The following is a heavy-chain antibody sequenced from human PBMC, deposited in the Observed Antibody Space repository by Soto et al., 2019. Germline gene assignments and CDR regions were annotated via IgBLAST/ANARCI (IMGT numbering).Heavy chain of an antibody. D-gene: IGHD6-19*01. CDR3: AKDTAVAGTEGHDY. CDR2: ISWNSGSI. Sequence: GWSLRLSCSASVFTFDDYAMHWCRQAPGKGLEWVSGISWNSGSIGYADSVKGRFTISRDNAKNSLYLQMNSLRAEGTALYYCAKDTAVAGTEGHDYWGQGTLVTVSS. J-gene: IGHJ4*02. CDR1: VFTFDDYA. V-gene: IGHV3-9*01.